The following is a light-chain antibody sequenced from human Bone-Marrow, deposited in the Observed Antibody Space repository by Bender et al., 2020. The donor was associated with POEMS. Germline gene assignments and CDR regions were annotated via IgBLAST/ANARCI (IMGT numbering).Light chain of an antibody. Sequence: QSALTQPRSVSGSPGQSVTISCIGTSSDVGGYNYVSWYQQHPGKAPKLMIYDVNNRPSGVPDRFSGSKSGNTASLTISGLQAEDEADYYCCSFAGNDIFIFGGGTKLTVL. CDR2: DVN. CDR1: SSDVGGYNY. CDR3: CSFAGNDIFI. V-gene: IGLV2-11*01. J-gene: IGLJ2*01.